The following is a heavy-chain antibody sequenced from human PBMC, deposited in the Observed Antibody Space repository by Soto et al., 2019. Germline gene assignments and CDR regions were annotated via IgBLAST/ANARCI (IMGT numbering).Heavy chain of an antibody. CDR2: IYYSGST. J-gene: IGHJ5*02. Sequence: PSETLSLTCTVSGGSISNYYWSWIRQPPGKGLEWIGYIYYSGSTNYNPSLKSRVTISIDTSNNQFSLKVSSVTAADTAVYYCTIPLALTMVRGVIMPWFYPWGQGTLVTVSS. V-gene: IGHV4-59*08. CDR1: GGSISNYY. D-gene: IGHD3-10*01. CDR3: TIPLALTMVRGVIMPWFYP.